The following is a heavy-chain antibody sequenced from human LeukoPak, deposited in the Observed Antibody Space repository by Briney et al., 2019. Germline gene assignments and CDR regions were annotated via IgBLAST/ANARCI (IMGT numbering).Heavy chain of an antibody. J-gene: IGHJ4*02. V-gene: IGHV1-2*02. CDR2: INPNSGGT. CDR1: GYTFTAYY. Sequence: ASVKVSCKASGYTFTAYYMHWMRQAPRHGPEWMGWINPNSGGTNFAQKFQGRVTMSSDTSISTAYMELSSLRSDDTAIYYCARAKVLVPDHWGQGTLVTVSS. CDR3: ARAKVLVPDH.